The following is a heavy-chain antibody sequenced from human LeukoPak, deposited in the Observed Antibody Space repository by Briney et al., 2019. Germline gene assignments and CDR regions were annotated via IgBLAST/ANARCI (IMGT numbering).Heavy chain of an antibody. CDR1: GYSISSGYY. Sequence: PSETLSLTCTVSGYSISSGYYWGWIRQPPGKGLEWIGSIYHSGSTYYNPSLKSRVTISVDTSKNQFSLKLSSVTAADTAVYYCASLWFGELFFDYWGQGTLVTVSS. V-gene: IGHV4-38-2*02. CDR3: ASLWFGELFFDY. J-gene: IGHJ4*02. D-gene: IGHD3-10*01. CDR2: IYHSGST.